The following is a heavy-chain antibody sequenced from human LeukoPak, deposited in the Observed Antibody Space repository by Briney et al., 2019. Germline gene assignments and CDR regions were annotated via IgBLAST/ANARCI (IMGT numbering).Heavy chain of an antibody. V-gene: IGHV3-7*05. CDR2: IKQDGSET. D-gene: IGHD3-22*01. CDR1: GFTLSSFW. CDR3: AKKTYYYDTSNLGWFDP. J-gene: IGHJ5*02. Sequence: PGGSLRLSCAASGFTLSSFWMSWVRQAPGKGLEWVANIKQDGSETYYVDSVKGRFTISRDNAKNSLYLQMNSLRAEDTALYYCAKKTYYYDTSNLGWFDPWGQGTLVTVSS.